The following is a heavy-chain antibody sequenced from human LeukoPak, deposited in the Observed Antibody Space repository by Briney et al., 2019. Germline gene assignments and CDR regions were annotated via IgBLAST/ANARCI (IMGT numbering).Heavy chain of an antibody. CDR1: GGSISSYY. CDR2: IYYSGST. V-gene: IGHV4-59*08. D-gene: IGHD4-17*01. Sequence: PSETLSLTCTVSGGSISSYYWSWIRQPPGKGLEWIGYIYYSGSTNYNPSLKSRVTISVDTSKNQFSLKLSSVTAADTAVYYCARHLFPTLDYGDYGGVGYWGQGTLVTVSS. J-gene: IGHJ4*02. CDR3: ARHLFPTLDYGDYGGVGY.